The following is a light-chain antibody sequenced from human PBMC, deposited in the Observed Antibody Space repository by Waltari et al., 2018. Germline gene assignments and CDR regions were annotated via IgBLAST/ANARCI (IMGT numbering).Light chain of an antibody. V-gene: IGLV2-14*03. CDR1: RSDVGGYNF. CDR2: DVT. J-gene: IGLJ2*01. Sequence: QSALTQPASVSGSPGQSVTISCTGTRSDVGGYNFVSWYQQHPGKAPKLMIFDVTYRPSGISTRFSGSKSGNTASLTISGLQADDEADYYCMSYTSSHTIIFGGGTKLTVL. CDR3: MSYTSSHTII.